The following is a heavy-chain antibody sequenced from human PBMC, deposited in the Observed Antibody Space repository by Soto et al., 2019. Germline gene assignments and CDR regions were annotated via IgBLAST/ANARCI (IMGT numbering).Heavy chain of an antibody. CDR2: IYTSGST. CDR1: GGSISSYY. V-gene: IGHV4-4*07. CDR3: ARVFSHRYYYDSSGYSNWFDP. Sequence: PSETLSLTCTVSGGSISSYYWSWIRQPAGKGLEWIGRIYTSGSTNYNPSLKSRVTMSVDTSKNQFSLRLSSVTAADTAVYYCARVFSHRYYYDSSGYSNWFDPWGQGTLVTVSS. J-gene: IGHJ5*02. D-gene: IGHD3-22*01.